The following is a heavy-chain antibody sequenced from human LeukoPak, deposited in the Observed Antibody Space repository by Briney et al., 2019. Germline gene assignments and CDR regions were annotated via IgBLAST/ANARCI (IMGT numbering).Heavy chain of an antibody. V-gene: IGHV3-30-3*01. CDR3: ARDPGYCSSTSCYKPPGYYYGMDV. Sequence: GGSLSLSCAASGLTFSNYAMHWVRLAPGKGLEWVAVISYDGSNKYYADSVKGRFTISRDNSKNTLYLQMNSLRAEDTAVYYCARDPGYCSSTSCYKPPGYYYGMDVWGQGTTVTVSS. CDR2: ISYDGSNK. D-gene: IGHD2-2*02. J-gene: IGHJ6*02. CDR1: GLTFSNYA.